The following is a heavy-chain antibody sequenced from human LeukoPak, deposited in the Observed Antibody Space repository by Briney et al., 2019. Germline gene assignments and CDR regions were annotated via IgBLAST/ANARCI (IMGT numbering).Heavy chain of an antibody. J-gene: IGHJ4*02. CDR1: GGSISSYH. Sequence: SETLSLTCTVSGGSISSYHWSWIRQPPGKGLEWIGYIYYSGSTNYNPSLKSRVTISIDTSKNQFSLKLSSVTAADTAVYYCARGGPHYLARLDPFDFWGQGTLVTVSS. CDR3: ARGGPHYLARLDPFDF. V-gene: IGHV4-59*01. D-gene: IGHD6-25*01. CDR2: IYYSGST.